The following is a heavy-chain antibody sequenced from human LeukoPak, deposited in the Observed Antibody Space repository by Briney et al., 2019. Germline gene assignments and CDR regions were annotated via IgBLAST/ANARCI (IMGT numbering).Heavy chain of an antibody. CDR1: GYTFTGYY. J-gene: IGHJ3*02. D-gene: IGHD3-22*01. V-gene: IGHV1-2*02. CDR2: INPNSGGT. Sequence: PRASVKVSCKASGYTFTGYYMHWVRQAPGQGLEWMGWINPNSGGTNYAQKFQGRVTMTRDTSISTAYMELSRLRSDDTAVYYCARGDYDSSGYAFDIWGQGTMVTVSS. CDR3: ARGDYDSSGYAFDI.